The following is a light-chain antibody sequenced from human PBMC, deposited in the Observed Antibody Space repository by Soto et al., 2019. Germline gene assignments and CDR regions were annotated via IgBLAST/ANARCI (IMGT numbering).Light chain of an antibody. Sequence: RVMTQSPATLSLSPGERATLSCRASQSVSTNVAWYQQKPGQAPRLLIYVASTRATDIPARFSGSGSGTDFTLTISSLQSEDFAVYYCQQYNNWPPWTFGQGTKVEVK. CDR3: QQYNNWPPWT. J-gene: IGKJ1*01. CDR2: VAS. CDR1: QSVSTN. V-gene: IGKV3-15*01.